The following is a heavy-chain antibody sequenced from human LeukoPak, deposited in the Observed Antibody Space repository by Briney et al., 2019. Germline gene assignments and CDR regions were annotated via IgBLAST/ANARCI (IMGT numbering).Heavy chain of an antibody. Sequence: SETLSLTCTVSGGSISSGGYYWSWIRQHPGKGLEWIGYIYYSGSTYYNSSLKSRVTISVDTSKNQFSLKLSSVTAADTAVYYCARGRFGSGRVAFDIWGQGTMVTVSS. CDR1: GGSISSGGYY. D-gene: IGHD3-10*01. J-gene: IGHJ3*02. V-gene: IGHV4-31*03. CDR3: ARGRFGSGRVAFDI. CDR2: IYYSGST.